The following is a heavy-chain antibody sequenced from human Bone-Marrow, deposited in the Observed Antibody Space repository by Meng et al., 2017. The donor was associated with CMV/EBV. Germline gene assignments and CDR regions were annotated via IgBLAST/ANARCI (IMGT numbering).Heavy chain of an antibody. Sequence: SETLSLTCTVSGGSISSSSYYWGWIRQPPGKGLEWIGSIYYSGSTYYNPSLKSRVTISVDTSKNQFSLKLSSVTAADTAVYYCARDLTVTTSYYYGMAVWGQGTTVTISS. V-gene: IGHV4-39*07. D-gene: IGHD4-17*01. CDR2: IYYSGST. CDR3: ARDLTVTTSYYYGMAV. CDR1: GGSISSSSYY. J-gene: IGHJ6*02.